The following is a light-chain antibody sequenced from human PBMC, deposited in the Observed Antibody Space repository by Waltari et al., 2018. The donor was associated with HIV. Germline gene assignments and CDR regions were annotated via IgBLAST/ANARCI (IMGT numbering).Light chain of an antibody. V-gene: IGLV2-8*01. J-gene: IGLJ2*01. Sequence: QSALTQPPSASGPPGQSVTISCTGTSRDIGRYDFVSCYQCRPDCVPNLLMHEVTKRPSGVLGRFSGCTSGNTASLTVSGLQTDDEAEYYCSSYASNNTFVVFGGGTKLTVL. CDR2: EVT. CDR1: SRDIGRYDF. CDR3: SSYASNNTFVV.